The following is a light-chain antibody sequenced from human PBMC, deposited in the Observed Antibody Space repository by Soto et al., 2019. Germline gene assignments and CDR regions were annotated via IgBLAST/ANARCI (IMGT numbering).Light chain of an antibody. CDR2: DAS. J-gene: IGKJ1*01. Sequence: EILMTQSPATLAASPGERATLSCSSSQSVGSKLAWYQQKPGQHPRLVMFDASIRATGVPARFSGGGSGTECTLTISSLQSEDFALYYCQQYEKWPPTTFGQGTKVEIK. CDR3: QQYEKWPPTT. CDR1: QSVGSK. V-gene: IGKV3-15*01.